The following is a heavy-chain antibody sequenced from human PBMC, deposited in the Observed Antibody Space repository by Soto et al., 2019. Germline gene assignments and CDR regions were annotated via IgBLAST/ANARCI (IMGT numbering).Heavy chain of an antibody. CDR2: ISGSGGST. D-gene: IGHD3-10*01. CDR3: AKVSMVRGVPNYYYYGMDV. V-gene: IGHV3-23*01. CDR1: GFTFSSYA. Sequence: EVQLLESGGGLVQPGGSLRLSCAASGFTFSSYAMSWVRQAPGKGLEWVSAISGSGGSTYYADSVKGRFTISRDNSKNTLYLQMTSLRAEDTAVYYCAKVSMVRGVPNYYYYGMDVWGQGTTVTVSS. J-gene: IGHJ6*02.